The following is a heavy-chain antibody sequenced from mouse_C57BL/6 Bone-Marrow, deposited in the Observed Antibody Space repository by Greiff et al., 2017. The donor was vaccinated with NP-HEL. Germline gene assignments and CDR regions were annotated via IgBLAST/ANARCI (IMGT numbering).Heavy chain of an antibody. CDR3: AREYYGSHYAMDY. J-gene: IGHJ4*01. Sequence: EVKLVESGGGLVQSGRSLRLSCATSGFTFSDFYMEWVRQAPGKGLEWIAASRNKANDYTTEYSASVKGRFIVSRDTSQSILYLQMNALRAEDTAIYYCAREYYGSHYAMDYWGQGTSVTVSS. CDR1: GFTFSDFY. D-gene: IGHD1-1*01. V-gene: IGHV7-1*01. CDR2: SRNKANDYTT.